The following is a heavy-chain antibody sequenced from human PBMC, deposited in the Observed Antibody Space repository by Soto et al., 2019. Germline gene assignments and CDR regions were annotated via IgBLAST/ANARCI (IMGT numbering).Heavy chain of an antibody. Sequence: GESLKISCKGSGYSFVSYWIAWVRQMPGKGLEWMGSTYPGDSDTTYSPSIQGQVTISADKSSTTVYPQWNTLKASDTAMYYCRNQDVYELEYWGQGTQVTVSS. CDR2: TYPGDSDT. J-gene: IGHJ4*01. CDR3: RNQDVYELEY. CDR1: GYSFVSYW. D-gene: IGHD1-7*01. V-gene: IGHV5-51*01.